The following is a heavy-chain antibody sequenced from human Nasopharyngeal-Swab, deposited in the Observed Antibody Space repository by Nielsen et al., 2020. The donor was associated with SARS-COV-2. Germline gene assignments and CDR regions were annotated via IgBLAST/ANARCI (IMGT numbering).Heavy chain of an antibody. CDR2: ISSSGSTI. CDR3: ARDFGAPSSSWYDGDWFDP. CDR1: GFTFSDYY. D-gene: IGHD6-13*01. V-gene: IGHV3-11*01. Sequence: GESLKISCAASGFTFSDYYMSWIRQAPGKGLEWVSYISSSGSTIYYADSVKGRFTISRDNAKNSLYLQMNSLRVEDTAVYYCARDFGAPSSSWYDGDWFDPWGQGTLVTVSS. J-gene: IGHJ5*02.